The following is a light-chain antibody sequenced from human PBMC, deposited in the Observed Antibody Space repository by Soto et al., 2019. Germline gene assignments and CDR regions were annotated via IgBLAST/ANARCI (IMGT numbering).Light chain of an antibody. CDR2: KAS. J-gene: IGKJ4*01. V-gene: IGKV1-5*03. CDR3: QQYNSNSLT. CDR1: QSISSW. Sequence: DIQMTQSPSTLSASVGDRVTITCRASQSISSWLAWYQQKAGKAPNLLIYKASSLESGVPSRFSGSGSGTEFTLTISSLQPDYFATYYCQQYNSNSLTSGGGTKVDIK.